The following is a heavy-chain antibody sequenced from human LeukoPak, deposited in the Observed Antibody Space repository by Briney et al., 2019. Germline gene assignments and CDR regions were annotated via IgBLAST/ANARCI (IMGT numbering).Heavy chain of an antibody. CDR2: IRSKANSYAT. J-gene: IGHJ4*02. CDR1: GFTFSGSA. CDR3: TRDDYDFWSGYLDY. D-gene: IGHD3-3*01. Sequence: GGSLRLSCAASGFTFSGSAMHWVRQTSGKGLEWVGRIRSKANSYATAYVASVKGRFTISRDDSKNTAYLQMNSLKTEDTAVYYCTRDDYDFWSGYLDYWGQGTLVNVSS. V-gene: IGHV3-73*01.